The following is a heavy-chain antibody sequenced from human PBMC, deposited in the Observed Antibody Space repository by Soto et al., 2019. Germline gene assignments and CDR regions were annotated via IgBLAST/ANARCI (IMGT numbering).Heavy chain of an antibody. D-gene: IGHD5-12*01. CDR3: ALTAPGGGFYDN. Sequence: QITLKESGPTLVKPTQTLTLTCTVSGVSLTTDGVGVGWIRQAPGKALEWLALVYWDDDKRYSHSLKTRVSIARDTSKNQVALTLTNMKPVDAGTYYCALTAPGGGFYDNWGPGILVSVSS. CDR1: GVSLTTDGVG. CDR2: VYWDDDK. J-gene: IGHJ4*02. V-gene: IGHV2-5*02.